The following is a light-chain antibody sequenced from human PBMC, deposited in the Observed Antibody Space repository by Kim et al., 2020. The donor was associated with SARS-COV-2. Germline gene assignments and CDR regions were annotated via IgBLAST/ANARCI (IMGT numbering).Light chain of an antibody. CDR1: SSNIGSNT. J-gene: IGLJ2*01. V-gene: IGLV1-44*01. Sequence: ELTQTPSASGTPGQRVTISCSGSSSNIGSNTVNWYQQLPGTAPKLLIYSNNQRPSGVPDRFSGSKSGTSASLAISGLQSEDEADYYCAAWDDSLNGVVFGGGTQLTVL. CDR2: SNN. CDR3: AAWDDSLNGVV.